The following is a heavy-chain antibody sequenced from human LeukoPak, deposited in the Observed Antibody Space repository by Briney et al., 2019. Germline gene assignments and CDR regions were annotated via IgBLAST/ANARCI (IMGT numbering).Heavy chain of an antibody. V-gene: IGHV3-30*03. CDR1: GFTFSSYG. CDR2: ISYDGSNK. J-gene: IGHJ6*02. Sequence: PGGSLRLSCAASGFTFSSYGMHWVRQAPGKGLEWVAVISYDGSNKYYADSVKGRFTISRDNSKNTLYLQMNSLRAEDTAVYYCARGEEGYCSSISCYGMDVWGQGTTVTVSS. CDR3: ARGEEGYCSSISCYGMDV. D-gene: IGHD2-2*01.